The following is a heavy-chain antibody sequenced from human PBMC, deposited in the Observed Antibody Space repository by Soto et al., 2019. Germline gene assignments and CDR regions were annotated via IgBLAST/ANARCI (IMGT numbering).Heavy chain of an antibody. Sequence: RASVKVSCKASEYTFSAYYIHWVRQAPGQGLEWMGWINPSNGDTNYTQNLQCRVTMTRDTSITTAYMELKSLRNDDTAAYFCARLGHYRTSAGQLDYWGHGSLVTVSA. V-gene: IGHV1-2*02. CDR3: ARLGHYRTSAGQLDY. CDR2: INPSNGDT. CDR1: EYTFSAYY. D-gene: IGHD3-10*01. J-gene: IGHJ4*01.